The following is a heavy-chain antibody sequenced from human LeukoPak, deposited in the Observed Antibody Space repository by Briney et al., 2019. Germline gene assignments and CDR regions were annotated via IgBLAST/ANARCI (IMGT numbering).Heavy chain of an antibody. Sequence: PGGSLRLSCAASGFTFSSYSMNWVRQAAGKGLEWLAFIRYDGTDESYGASVRGRLTISRDDSLNTVYLQMDSLGHDDTAVYYCARNRAFGTFDAFDMWGQGTMVTVSS. J-gene: IGHJ3*02. D-gene: IGHD3-10*01. V-gene: IGHV3-30*02. CDR3: ARNRAFGTFDAFDM. CDR2: IRYDGTDE. CDR1: GFTFSSYS.